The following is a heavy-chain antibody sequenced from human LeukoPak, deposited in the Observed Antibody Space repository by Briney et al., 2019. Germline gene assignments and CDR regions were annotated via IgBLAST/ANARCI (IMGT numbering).Heavy chain of an antibody. Sequence: PGGSLRLSCAASGFTFSSYAMSWVRQAPGKGLEWVATIKQDGSEKYYVDSAKGRFTISRDNAKNSLYLQMNSLRAEDTAVYYCASPTMGATGAWAFDIWGQGTMVTVSS. V-gene: IGHV3-7*01. CDR3: ASPTMGATGAWAFDI. CDR2: IKQDGSEK. D-gene: IGHD1-26*01. CDR1: GFTFSSYA. J-gene: IGHJ3*02.